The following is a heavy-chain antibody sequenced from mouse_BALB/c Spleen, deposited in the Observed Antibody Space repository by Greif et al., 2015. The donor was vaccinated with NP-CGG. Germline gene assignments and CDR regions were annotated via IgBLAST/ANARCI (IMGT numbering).Heavy chain of an antibody. D-gene: IGHD3-2*01. CDR3: SIDSWGYVVFAY. CDR2: INPSNGGT. Sequence: VQLQQSGAELVKPGASVKLSCKASGYTFTSYWMHWVKLRPGQGFEWIGEINPSNGGTNYNEKFKRKATLTVDKSSSTAYMQRSRLTSAYSAVYYCSIDSWGYVVFAYWGQVTRVTVSA. CDR1: GYTFTSYW. J-gene: IGHJ3*01. V-gene: IGHV1S16*01.